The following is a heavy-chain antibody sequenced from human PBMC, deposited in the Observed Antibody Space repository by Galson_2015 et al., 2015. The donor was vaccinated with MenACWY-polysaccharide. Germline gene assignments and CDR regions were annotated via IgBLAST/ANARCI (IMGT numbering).Heavy chain of an antibody. CDR3: ARKFDS. CDR1: GASISRSDW. J-gene: IGHJ4*02. V-gene: IGHV4-4*02. CDR2: ISHGGST. Sequence: SETLSLTCAVSGASISRSDWWSWVRQPPGKGLEWIGEISHGGSTNYNPSLKSRVTLSLDKSKNQFSLKMSSVTAADTAVYYCARKFDSWGQGTLVTVSS.